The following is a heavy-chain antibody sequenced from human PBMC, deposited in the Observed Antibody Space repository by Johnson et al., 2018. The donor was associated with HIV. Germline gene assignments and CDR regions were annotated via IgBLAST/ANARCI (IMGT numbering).Heavy chain of an antibody. V-gene: IGHV3-23*04. CDR1: GFTFSSYA. CDR2: ITGSGGST. CDR3: AKDKGYYDSSGPKGI. J-gene: IGHJ3*02. D-gene: IGHD3-22*01. Sequence: VQLVESGGDVVQPGGSLRLSCAASGFTFSSYAMSWVRQAPGKGLEWVSAITGSGGSTYYADSVKGRFTISRDNSKNTLYLQMTRLRDEDTAVYYCAKDKGYYDSSGPKGIWGQGTMVTVSS.